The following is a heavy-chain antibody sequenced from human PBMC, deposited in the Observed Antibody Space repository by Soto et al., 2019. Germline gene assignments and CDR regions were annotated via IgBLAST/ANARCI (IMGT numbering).Heavy chain of an antibody. D-gene: IGHD3-10*01. CDR1: GFTFSSYS. Sequence: EVQLVESGGGLVKPGGSLRLSCAASGFTFSSYSMNWVRQAPGKGLEWVSSISSSSSYIYYADSVKGRFTISRDNAKNSLYLQMNSLRAEDTAVYYCARDFTGAYDAFDIWGQGTMVTVSS. CDR3: ARDFTGAYDAFDI. CDR2: ISSSSSYI. V-gene: IGHV3-21*01. J-gene: IGHJ3*02.